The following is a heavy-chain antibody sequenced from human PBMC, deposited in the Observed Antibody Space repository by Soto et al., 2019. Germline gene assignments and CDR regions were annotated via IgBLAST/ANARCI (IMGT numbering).Heavy chain of an antibody. CDR1: GGSISSYY. V-gene: IGHV4-59*01. D-gene: IGHD5-18*01. CDR3: AREVGRDGYESLGWLDP. J-gene: IGHJ5*02. Sequence: SETLSLTCTVSGGSISSYYWSWIRQPPGKGLEWIGYIYYSGSTNYNPSLKSRVTISVDTSKNQFSLKLSSVTAADTAVYYCAREVGRDGYESLGWLDPWGQGTLVTVSS. CDR2: IYYSGST.